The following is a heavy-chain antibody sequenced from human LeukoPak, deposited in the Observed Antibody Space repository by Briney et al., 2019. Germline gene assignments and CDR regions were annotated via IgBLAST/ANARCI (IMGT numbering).Heavy chain of an antibody. CDR1: GFTFSSYA. D-gene: IGHD2-2*01. V-gene: IGHV3-30*04. CDR3: ASDLRYCSSTSCPSYYGMDV. Sequence: QPGGSLRLSCAASGFTFSSYAMHWVRQAPGKGLEWVAVISYDGSNKYYADSVKGRFTISRVNSKHTLYLQTHSLRAEDTAVYYCASDLRYCSSTSCPSYYGMDVWGQGTTVTVSS. J-gene: IGHJ6*02. CDR2: ISYDGSNK.